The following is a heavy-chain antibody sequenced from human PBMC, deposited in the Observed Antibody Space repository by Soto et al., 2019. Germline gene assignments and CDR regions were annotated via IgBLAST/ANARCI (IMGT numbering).Heavy chain of an antibody. V-gene: IGHV4-61*01. CDR2: IYYSGST. CDR3: ARTMVRGVIIRSYYYGMDV. J-gene: IGHJ6*02. Sequence: LSLTCTVPGGSVSSGSYYWSWIRQPPGKGLEWIGYIYYSGSTNYNPSLKSRVTISVDTSKNQFSLKLSSVTAADTAVYYCARTMVRGVIIRSYYYGMDVWGQGTTVTVSS. CDR1: GGSVSSGSYY. D-gene: IGHD3-10*01.